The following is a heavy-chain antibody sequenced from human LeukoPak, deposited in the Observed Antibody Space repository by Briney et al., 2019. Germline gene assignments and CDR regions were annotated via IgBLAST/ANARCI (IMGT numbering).Heavy chain of an antibody. J-gene: IGHJ6*03. CDR2: IKQDGSET. CDR1: GFTFNYYW. Sequence: GGSLRLSCAASGFTFNYYWMSWVRQAPGKGLEWVANIKQDGSETYYVDSVKGRFTVSRDNAKNSLFLQMNSLRGEDTALYYCARDKSGTMMRGVITTYYYSMDVWGKGTTVTISS. V-gene: IGHV3-7*01. D-gene: IGHD3-10*01. CDR3: ARDKSGTMMRGVITTYYYSMDV.